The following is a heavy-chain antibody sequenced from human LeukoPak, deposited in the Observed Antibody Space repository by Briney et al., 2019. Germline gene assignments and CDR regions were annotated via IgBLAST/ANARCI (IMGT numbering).Heavy chain of an antibody. CDR3: ARGYCTNGVCSSDYFDY. J-gene: IGHJ4*02. V-gene: IGHV4-31*03. D-gene: IGHD2-8*01. CDR1: GGSVSRGSYY. Sequence: SETLSLTCTVSGGSVSRGSYYWSWIRQHPGKGLEWIGYIYNSGSTYYNPSLKSRSTISLDTSKNQISLKLSSVITADTAVYYCARGYCTNGVCSSDYFDYWGQGTLVTVSS. CDR2: IYNSGST.